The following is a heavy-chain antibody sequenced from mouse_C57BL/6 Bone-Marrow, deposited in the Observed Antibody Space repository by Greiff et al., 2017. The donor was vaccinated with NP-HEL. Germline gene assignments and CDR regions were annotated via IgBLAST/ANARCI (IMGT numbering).Heavy chain of an antibody. CDR1: GYTFTDYN. V-gene: IGHV1-22*01. J-gene: IGHJ2*01. D-gene: IGHD1-1*01. CDR3: ARNYYGSSPFDY. Sequence: VQLQQSGPELVKPGASVTMSCKASGYTFTDYNMHWVKQSHGKSLEWIGYINPNNGGTSYNQKFKGKATLTVNKSSSTAYMELRSLTSEDSAVYYCARNYYGSSPFDYWGQGTALTVSS. CDR2: INPNNGGT.